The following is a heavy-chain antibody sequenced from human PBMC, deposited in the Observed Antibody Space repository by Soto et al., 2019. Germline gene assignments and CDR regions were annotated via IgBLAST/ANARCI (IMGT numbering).Heavy chain of an antibody. V-gene: IGHV3-30*18. Sequence: GGSLRLSCAASGFTFSSYGMHWVRQAPGKGLEWVAVISYDGSNKYYADSVKGRFTISRDNSKNTLYLQMNSLRAEDTAVYYCAKEYSGYDYYYYGMDVWGQGTTVTVSS. J-gene: IGHJ6*02. CDR3: AKEYSGYDYYYYGMDV. CDR1: GFTFSSYG. CDR2: ISYDGSNK. D-gene: IGHD5-12*01.